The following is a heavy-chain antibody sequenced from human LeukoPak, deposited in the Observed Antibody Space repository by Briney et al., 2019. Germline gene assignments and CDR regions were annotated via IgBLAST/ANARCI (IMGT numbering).Heavy chain of an antibody. J-gene: IGHJ4*02. CDR3: ARPGPVFMVRGVIGYFDY. CDR2: IYYSGST. Sequence: SETLSLTCTVSGGSISSSGYYWGSIRRPPGKGLEWRGSIYYSGSTYYNPSLKSRVTISVDTSKNQFSLKLSSVTAADTAVYYCARPGPVFMVRGVIGYFDYWGQGTLVTVSS. D-gene: IGHD3-10*01. V-gene: IGHV4-39*01. CDR1: GGSISSSGYY.